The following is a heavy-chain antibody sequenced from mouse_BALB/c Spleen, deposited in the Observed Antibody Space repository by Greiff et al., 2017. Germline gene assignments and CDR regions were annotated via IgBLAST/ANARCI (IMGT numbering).Heavy chain of an antibody. Sequence: VQLQESGAELAKPGASVKMSCKASGYTFTSYWMHWVKQRPGQGLEWIGYINPSTGYTEYNQKFKDKATLTADKSSSTAYMQLSSLTSEDSAVYYCALYYLFDDWGQGTTLTVSS. CDR1: GYTFTSYW. CDR3: ALYYLFDD. J-gene: IGHJ2*01. CDR2: INPSTGYT. V-gene: IGHV1-7*01. D-gene: IGHD2-1*01.